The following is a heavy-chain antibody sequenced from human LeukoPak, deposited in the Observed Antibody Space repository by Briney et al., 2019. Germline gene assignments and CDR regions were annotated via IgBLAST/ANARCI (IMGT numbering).Heavy chain of an antibody. CDR2: LSNDSGSR. Sequence: SGGSLRLSCAASGFTFSSYGMHSVRQAPGKGLECVAVLSNDSGSRYSTDAVKVRFTISRDNSKDTMSLQMKRLRAEATAVYYCANRGADSGSYSVDLWGQGTLVTVSS. J-gene: IGHJ5*02. CDR1: GFTFSSYG. V-gene: IGHV3-30*18. D-gene: IGHD1-26*01. CDR3: ANRGADSGSYSVDL.